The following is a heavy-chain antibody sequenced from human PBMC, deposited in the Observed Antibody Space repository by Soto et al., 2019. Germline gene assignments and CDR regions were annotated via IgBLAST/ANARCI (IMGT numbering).Heavy chain of an antibody. CDR2: INHSGST. J-gene: IGHJ3*02. CDR3: ARVRMGVRGVIIRAFDI. CDR1: GGSFSGYY. Sequence: PSETLSLTCAVYGGSFSGYYWSWIRQPPGKGLEWIGEINHSGSTNYNPSLKSRVTISVDTSKNQFSLKLSSVTAADTAVYYCARVRMGVRGVIIRAFDIWGQGKMVTVSS. D-gene: IGHD3-10*01. V-gene: IGHV4-34*01.